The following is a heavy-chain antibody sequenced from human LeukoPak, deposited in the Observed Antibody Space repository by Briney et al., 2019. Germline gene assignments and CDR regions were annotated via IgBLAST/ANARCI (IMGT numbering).Heavy chain of an antibody. D-gene: IGHD5-12*01. CDR1: GGTFSNYA. V-gene: IGHV1-69*05. J-gene: IGHJ5*02. CDR3: ARAQAGNYDWPLDL. CDR2: IIPFLDTS. Sequence: ASVKVSCKASGGTFSNYAISRVRQAPGQGIEWMGAIIPFLDTSNYPPKFQDRVTITTDESTSTAYMELSSLRSDDTAVNYCARAQAGNYDWPLDLWGQGTLVTVSS.